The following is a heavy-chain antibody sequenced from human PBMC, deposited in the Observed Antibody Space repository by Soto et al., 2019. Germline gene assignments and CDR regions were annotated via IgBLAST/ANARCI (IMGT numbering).Heavy chain of an antibody. D-gene: IGHD6-19*01. CDR2: IPSSSSNSI. V-gene: IGHV3-48*02. CDR3: ARGDSSGWDFDY. CDR1: GFTFTSFG. J-gene: IGHJ4*02. Sequence: EVQLVESGGALVQPGGSLRLSCAASGFTFTSFGMNWVRQAPGQGLEWVSYIPSSSSNSIYYADSVKGRFTISRDNAKNSLYLQMNSLRDEDTAVYYCARGDSSGWDFDYWGQGTLVTVSS.